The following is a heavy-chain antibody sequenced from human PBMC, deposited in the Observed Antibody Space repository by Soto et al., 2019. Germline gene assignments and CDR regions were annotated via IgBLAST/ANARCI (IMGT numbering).Heavy chain of an antibody. CDR1: GHTLINYY. CDR2: IDPSGNGT. D-gene: IGHD3-22*01. Sequence: ASVKVSCKASGHTLINYYMHWVRQAPGQGLDWLGKIDPSGNGTSYAERFQGRITLTSDTSTNTVYVEPSSLRSEDTAIYYCAINYYDSSAYLYWGQGTQVTVSS. V-gene: IGHV1-46*01. CDR3: AINYYDSSAYLY. J-gene: IGHJ4*02.